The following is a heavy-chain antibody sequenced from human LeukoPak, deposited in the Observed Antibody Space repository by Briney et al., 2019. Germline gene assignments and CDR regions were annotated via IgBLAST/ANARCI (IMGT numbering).Heavy chain of an antibody. Sequence: PGGSLRLSCAASGFTFSSYSMNWVRQAPGKGLEWVSSISSSSSYIYYADSVKGRFTTSRDNAKNSLYLQMNSLRAEDTAVYYYARDFHREDDYWGQGTLVTVSS. J-gene: IGHJ4*02. CDR3: ARDFHREDDY. CDR1: GFTFSSYS. V-gene: IGHV3-21*01. CDR2: ISSSSSYI.